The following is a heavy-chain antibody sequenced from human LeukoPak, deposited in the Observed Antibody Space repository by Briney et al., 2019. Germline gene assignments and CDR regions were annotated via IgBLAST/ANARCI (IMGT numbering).Heavy chain of an antibody. CDR2: FHYDGNT. D-gene: IGHD1-26*01. Sequence: SETLSLTCTVSGDSISSSPYYWGWIRQPPGKGLEWIGSFHYDGNTFFNPSLNGRATIAVDTSRNQFSLKLTSVTATDTAVYYCARPLYSGNFRGAFDIWGQGKLIIVSS. CDR1: GDSISSSPYY. CDR3: ARPLYSGNFRGAFDI. V-gene: IGHV4-39*01. J-gene: IGHJ3*02.